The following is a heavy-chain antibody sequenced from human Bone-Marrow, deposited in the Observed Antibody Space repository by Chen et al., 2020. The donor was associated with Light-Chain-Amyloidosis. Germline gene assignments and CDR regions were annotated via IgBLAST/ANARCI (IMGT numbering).Heavy chain of an antibody. J-gene: IGHJ4*02. Sequence: QVQLQESGPGLVKPSETLSLTCTVSGGSMDYYYWNWIQQPPGKGLEWIGYIYNSGTTNYNPSLRSRVTMSVDMSKKQFSLKLSSVTAADTAVYYCGRDNIGGVDFWGQGTPVTVSS. CDR1: GGSMDYYY. V-gene: IGHV4-59*01. CDR3: GRDNIGGVDF. CDR2: IYNSGTT. D-gene: IGHD3-16*01.